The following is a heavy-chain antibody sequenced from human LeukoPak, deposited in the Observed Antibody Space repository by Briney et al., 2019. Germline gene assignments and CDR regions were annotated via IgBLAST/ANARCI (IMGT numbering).Heavy chain of an antibody. Sequence: PGGSLRLSCAASGFTFSSYAMRWVRQAPGKGLEWVSAISGSGGSTYYADSVKGRFTISRDNSKNTLYLQMNSLRAEDTAVYYCAKRLGVASNYFDYWGQGTLVTVSS. V-gene: IGHV3-23*01. J-gene: IGHJ4*02. D-gene: IGHD5-12*01. CDR2: ISGSGGST. CDR3: AKRLGVASNYFDY. CDR1: GFTFSSYA.